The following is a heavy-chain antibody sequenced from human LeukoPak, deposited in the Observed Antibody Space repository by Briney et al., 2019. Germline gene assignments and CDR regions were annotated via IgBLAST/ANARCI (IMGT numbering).Heavy chain of an antibody. D-gene: IGHD5-12*01. CDR3: ARVNWSGYDFRGAFDI. Sequence: SETLSLTCTVSGGSISSYYWSWIRQPPGKGLEWIGHIYYSGSTNYNPSLKSRFTISVDTSKNQFSLKLSSVTAADTAVYYCARVNWSGYDFRGAFDIWGQGTMVTVSS. V-gene: IGHV4-59*01. CDR2: IYYSGST. CDR1: GGSISSYY. J-gene: IGHJ3*02.